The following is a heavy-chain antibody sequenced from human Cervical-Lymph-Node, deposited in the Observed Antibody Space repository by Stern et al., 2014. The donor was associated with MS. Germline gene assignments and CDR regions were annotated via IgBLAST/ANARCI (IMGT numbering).Heavy chain of an antibody. D-gene: IGHD2-15*01. CDR1: EYTHNNYL. V-gene: IGHV1-46*02. CDR3: AVRYCSGGRCYSVPDV. Sequence: VLLVQSGSEVKKPGASVKVSCKASEYTHNNYLIHWVRQAPGQRPDWLGVINPSGATNYAQKVQDRVTMTTDASTSTFYMELSRLRSEDTAVYYCAVRYCSGGRCYSVPDVWGQGTTVIVSS. CDR2: INPSGAT. J-gene: IGHJ6*02.